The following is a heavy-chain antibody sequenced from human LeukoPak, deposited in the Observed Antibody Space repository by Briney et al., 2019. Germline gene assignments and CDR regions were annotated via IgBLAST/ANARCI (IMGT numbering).Heavy chain of an antibody. CDR1: GGSISSGDYY. CDR3: ARYMTTVSDYFDY. D-gene: IGHD4-11*01. V-gene: IGHV4-30-4*08. J-gene: IGHJ4*02. CDR2: IYYSGST. Sequence: SQTLSLTCTVSGGSISSGDYYWSWIRQPPGKGLEGIGYIYYSGSTYYNPSLKSRVSISVDTSKNQYSLKLSSVTAADTAVYYCARYMTTVSDYFDYWGQGTLVTVSS.